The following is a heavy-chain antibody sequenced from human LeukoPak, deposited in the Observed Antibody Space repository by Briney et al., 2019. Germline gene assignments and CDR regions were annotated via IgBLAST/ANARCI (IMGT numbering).Heavy chain of an antibody. CDR2: INHSGST. J-gene: IGHJ6*02. D-gene: IGHD3-22*01. CDR3: ARYYYDSSGYYYYYYGMDV. Sequence: SETLSLTCAVYGGSFSGYYWSWIRQPPGKGLEWIREINHSGSTNYNPSLKSRVTISVDTSKNQFSLKLSSVTAADTAVYYCARYYYDSSGYYYYYYGMDVWGQGTTVTVSS. CDR1: GGSFSGYY. V-gene: IGHV4-34*01.